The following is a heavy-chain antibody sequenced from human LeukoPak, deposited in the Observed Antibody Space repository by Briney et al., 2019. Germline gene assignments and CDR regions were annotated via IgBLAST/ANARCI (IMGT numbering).Heavy chain of an antibody. V-gene: IGHV4-4*02. CDR1: GGSISSSNW. CDR3: ARSVSCSATTCTGPFHI. CDR2: IYHSGST. J-gene: IGHJ3*02. D-gene: IGHD2-15*01. Sequence: PSGTLSLTCAVSGGSISSSNWWSWVRQPPGKGLEWIGEIYHSGSTNYNPSLKSRVTISIDTSKNQFSLKMTSVTAAGTALYFCARSVSCSATTCTGPFHIWSQGTKVIVSS.